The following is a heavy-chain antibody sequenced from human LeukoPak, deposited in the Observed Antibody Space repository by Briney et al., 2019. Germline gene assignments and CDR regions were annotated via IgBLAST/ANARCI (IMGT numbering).Heavy chain of an antibody. Sequence: PGGSLRLSCAASGFTFSSYAMSWVRQAPGKGLEWVSSISGSGGSTYYADSVKGRFTISRDNSKNTLYLQMNSLRAEDRAVYYCAKGPSGGNKYQLLYYFDYWGQGTLVTVSS. CDR1: GFTFSSYA. J-gene: IGHJ4*02. D-gene: IGHD2-2*01. CDR2: ISGSGGST. V-gene: IGHV3-23*01. CDR3: AKGPSGGNKYQLLYYFDY.